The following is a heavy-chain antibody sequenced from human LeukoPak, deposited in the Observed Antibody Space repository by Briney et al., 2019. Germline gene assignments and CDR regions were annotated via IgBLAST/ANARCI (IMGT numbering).Heavy chain of an antibody. CDR1: GFTFSNYA. V-gene: IGHV3-23*01. CDR3: AKVRTYFYHGLDV. Sequence: GGSLRLSCTASGFTFSNYAMSWVRQAPGKGLEWVSGISGTTSGTYYADSVKGRFTISRDNSKNTLFLQVNSLRAEDTAVYYCAKVRTYFYHGLDVWGQGTTVTVSS. D-gene: IGHD1-14*01. CDR2: ISGTTSGT. J-gene: IGHJ6*02.